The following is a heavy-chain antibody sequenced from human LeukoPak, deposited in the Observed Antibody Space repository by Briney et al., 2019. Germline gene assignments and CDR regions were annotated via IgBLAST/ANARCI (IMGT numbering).Heavy chain of an antibody. V-gene: IGHV4-39*01. CDR2: IYYSGST. D-gene: IGHD5-18*01. CDR1: GGSISSSSYY. CDR3: ARVGVDTAMVTEYYFDY. Sequence: PSETLSLTCTVSGGSISSSSYYWGWIRQPPGKGLEWIGSIYYSGSTYYNPSLKSRVTISVDTSKNQFSLKLSSVTAADTAVYYCARVGVDTAMVTEYYFDYWGQGTLVTVSS. J-gene: IGHJ4*02.